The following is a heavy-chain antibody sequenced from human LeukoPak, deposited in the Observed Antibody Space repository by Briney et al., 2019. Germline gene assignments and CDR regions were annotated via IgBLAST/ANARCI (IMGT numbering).Heavy chain of an antibody. J-gene: IGHJ4*02. CDR3: ARCISLWFGESGTIWDY. CDR1: GYTFTSYG. D-gene: IGHD3-10*01. CDR2: ISAYNGNT. Sequence: GASVKVSCKASGYTFTSYGISWVRQAPGQGLEWMGCISAYNGNTNYAQKLQGRVTMTTDTSTSTAYMELRSLRSDDTAVYYCARCISLWFGESGTIWDYWGQGTLVTVSS. V-gene: IGHV1-18*01.